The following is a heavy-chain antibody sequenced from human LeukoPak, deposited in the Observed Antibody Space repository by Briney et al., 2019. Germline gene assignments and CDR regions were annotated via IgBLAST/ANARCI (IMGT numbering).Heavy chain of an antibody. J-gene: IGHJ4*02. D-gene: IGHD3-3*01. CDR2: ISSSSSYI. CDR3: ARVGFWSGYYRVLGTDY. Sequence: GGSLRLSCAASGFTFSSYSMNWVRQAPGKGLEWVSSISSSSSYIYYADSVKGRFTISRDNAKNSLYLQMNSLRAEDTAVYYCARVGFWSGYYRVLGTDYWGQGTLVTVSS. V-gene: IGHV3-21*01. CDR1: GFTFSSYS.